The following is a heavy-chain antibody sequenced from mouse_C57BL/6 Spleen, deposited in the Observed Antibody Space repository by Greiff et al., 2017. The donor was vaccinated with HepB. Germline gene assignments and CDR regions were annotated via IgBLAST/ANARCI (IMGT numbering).Heavy chain of an antibody. V-gene: IGHV1-55*01. CDR1: GYTFTSYW. D-gene: IGHD1-1*01. J-gene: IGHJ3*01. Sequence: QVQLQQPGAELVKPGASVKMSCKASGYTFTSYWITWVKQRPGQGLEWIGDIYPGSGSTNYNGKFKGKATLTADKSSSTAYMQLSSLTSEDSAVYFCARRDYGSSYGFAYWGQGTLVTVSA. CDR3: ARRDYGSSYGFAY. CDR2: IYPGSGST.